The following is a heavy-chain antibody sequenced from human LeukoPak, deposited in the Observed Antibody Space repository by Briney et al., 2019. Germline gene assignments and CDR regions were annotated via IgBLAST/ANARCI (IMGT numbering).Heavy chain of an antibody. D-gene: IGHD4-17*01. CDR1: GFTVSSNY. Sequence: GGSLRLSCAASGFTVSSNYMSWVRQAPGKGLEWVSVIYSGGSTYYAASVKGRFTSSRDKSKNTLYLQMNSLRAEDTAVYYCARGVDGDYSFDYWGQGTLVTVSS. J-gene: IGHJ4*02. CDR3: ARGVDGDYSFDY. CDR2: IYSGGST. V-gene: IGHV3-53*01.